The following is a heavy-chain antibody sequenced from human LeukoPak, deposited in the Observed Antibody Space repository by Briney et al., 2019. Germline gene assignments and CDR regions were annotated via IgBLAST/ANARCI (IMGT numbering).Heavy chain of an antibody. Sequence: SVKLSCKSSGGTFCSHAISWVRQAPGQGLEWMGGIIPIFGTANYAQKFQGRVTITADESTSTAYMELSSLRSEDTAVYYCARDGTAAAGHFDYWGRGTLVTVSS. V-gene: IGHV1-69*13. J-gene: IGHJ4*02. D-gene: IGHD6-13*01. CDR1: GGTFCSHA. CDR2: IIPIFGTA. CDR3: ARDGTAAAGHFDY.